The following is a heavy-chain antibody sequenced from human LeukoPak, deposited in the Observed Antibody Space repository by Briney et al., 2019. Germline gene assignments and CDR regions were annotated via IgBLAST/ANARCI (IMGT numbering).Heavy chain of an antibody. CDR3: ARMYSGSYSFDY. CDR2: ICAYNGNT. CDR1: XXTXTXXX. D-gene: IGHD1-26*01. J-gene: IGHJ4*02. V-gene: IGHV1-18*01. Sequence: SVKVSCKASXXTXTXXXXXWXRQAXGXXXXXXGWICAYNGNTNYAQKLQGRVTMTPDTSTSTAYMELRSLRSDDTAVYYCARMYSGSYSFDYWGQGTLVTVSS.